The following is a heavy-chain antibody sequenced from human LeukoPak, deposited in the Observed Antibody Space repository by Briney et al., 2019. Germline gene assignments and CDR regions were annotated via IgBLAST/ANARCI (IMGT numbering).Heavy chain of an antibody. V-gene: IGHV1-69*05. CDR3: ARDCSSTSCYPH. D-gene: IGHD2-2*01. CDR1: GGTFSSYA. J-gene: IGHJ4*02. Sequence: SVKVSCKASGGTFSSYAISWVRQAPGQGLEWMGGIIPIFGTANYAQKFQGRVTITTDESTSTAYMELSSLRSEDTAVYYCARDCSSTSCYPHWGQGTLVTASS. CDR2: IIPIFGTA.